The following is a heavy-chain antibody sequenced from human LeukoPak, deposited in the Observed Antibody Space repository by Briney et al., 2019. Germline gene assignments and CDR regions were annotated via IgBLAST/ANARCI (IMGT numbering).Heavy chain of an antibody. D-gene: IGHD6-19*01. CDR2: IYYSGST. CDR3: ASSGWYQRGQNWFDP. J-gene: IGHJ5*02. V-gene: IGHV4-39*01. CDR1: GCSISSSSYY. Sequence: SETLSLTCTVSGCSISSSSYYWGWLRQPPGKGLEWIGSIYYSGSTYYNPSHKSRVTISVDTSKNQFSLKLSSVTAADTAVYYCASSGWYQRGQNWFDPWGQGTLVTVSS.